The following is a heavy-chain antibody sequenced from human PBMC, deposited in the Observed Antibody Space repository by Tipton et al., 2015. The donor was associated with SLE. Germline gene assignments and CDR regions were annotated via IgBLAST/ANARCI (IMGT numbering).Heavy chain of an antibody. V-gene: IGHV4-4*07. CDR2: FHSCGIL. CDR3: ARTAVLAAIMMDV. Sequence: LSCTVSGGSINSFYWTWVRQPAGKGLEWVGHFHSCGILNYNPSLKSRVTMSGDTSKNQLSLKLNAVTAADTAVYYCARTAVLAAIMMDVWGQGTTVTVSS. CDR1: GGSINSFY. D-gene: IGHD3-3*02. J-gene: IGHJ6*02.